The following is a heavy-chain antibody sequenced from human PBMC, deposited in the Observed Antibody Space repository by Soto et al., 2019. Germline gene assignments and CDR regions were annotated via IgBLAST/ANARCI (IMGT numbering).Heavy chain of an antibody. CDR1: AGTFSSYP. CDR2: IIRIFGTA. J-gene: IGHJ6*02. V-gene: IGHV1-69*13. D-gene: IGHD6-13*01. CDR3: ARGGLAAAGRHYYYGMDV. Sequence: SVQIPCKASAGTFSSYPIRWVRRAPGEGLVWMGGIIRIFGTAIYAQKFEGRVTITADESTSTAYMELNSLRPEDTAVYYCARGGLAAAGRHYYYGMDVWGQGTTVTVSS.